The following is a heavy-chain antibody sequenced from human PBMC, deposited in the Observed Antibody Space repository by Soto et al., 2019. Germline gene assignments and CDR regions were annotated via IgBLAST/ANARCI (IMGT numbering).Heavy chain of an antibody. Sequence: EVQLLESGGGLVQPGGSLRLSCAASRFTFSSYAMSWVRQAPGKGLEWVSAISGSGGSTYYADSVKGRFTISRDNSKNTLYLQMNSLRAEDTAVYYCAKVTTVTEGLFDYWGQGTLVTVSS. CDR3: AKVTTVTEGLFDY. J-gene: IGHJ4*02. V-gene: IGHV3-23*01. CDR2: ISGSGGST. D-gene: IGHD4-17*01. CDR1: RFTFSSYA.